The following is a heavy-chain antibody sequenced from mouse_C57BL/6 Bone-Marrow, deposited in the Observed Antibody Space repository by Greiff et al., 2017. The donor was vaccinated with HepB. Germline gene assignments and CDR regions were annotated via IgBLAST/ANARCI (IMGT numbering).Heavy chain of an antibody. CDR1: GFTFSDYY. V-gene: IGHV5-16*01. J-gene: IGHJ1*03. CDR2: INYDGSST. CDR3: ARERYDYPYWYFDV. D-gene: IGHD2-4*01. Sequence: EVQVVESEGGLVQPGSSMKLSCTASGFTFSDYYMAWVRQVPEKGLEWVANINYDGSSTYYLDSLKSRFIISRDNAKNILYLQMSSLKSEDTATYYCARERYDYPYWYFDVWGTGTTVTVSS.